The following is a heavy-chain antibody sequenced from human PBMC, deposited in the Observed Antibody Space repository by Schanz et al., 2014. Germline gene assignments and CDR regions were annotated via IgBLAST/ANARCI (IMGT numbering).Heavy chain of an antibody. D-gene: IGHD6-13*01. Sequence: QVQLVQSGAEVKKPGASVRLSCEASGYTFTSYDINWVRQAPGQGLEWMGIINPSGGSTSYAQKFQGRVTMTRDTSTSTVYMELSSLRSEDTAVYYCARDGEAAAGCDYWGQGTLVNVSS. J-gene: IGHJ4*02. CDR2: INPSGGST. V-gene: IGHV1-46*03. CDR1: GYTFTSYD. CDR3: ARDGEAAAGCDY.